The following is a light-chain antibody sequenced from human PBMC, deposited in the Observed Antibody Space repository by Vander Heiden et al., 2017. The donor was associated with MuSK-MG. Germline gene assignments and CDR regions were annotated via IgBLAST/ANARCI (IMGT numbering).Light chain of an antibody. CDR3: QQFGSSTGT. CDR2: GAS. V-gene: IGKV3-20*01. J-gene: IGKJ2*01. CDR1: QTISN. Sequence: DIVFPPSPGTLSFSPGERGTLSCRASQTISNLAWYQQRPGQPPRLLLYGASSRTTGLPDRFRGSGSGTDFTLTISGLEPEDFAIYYCQQFGSSTGTFGQGTKLEIK.